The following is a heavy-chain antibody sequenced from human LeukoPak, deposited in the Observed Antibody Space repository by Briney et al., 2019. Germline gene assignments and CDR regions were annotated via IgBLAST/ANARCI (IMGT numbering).Heavy chain of an antibody. CDR3: ARDLVVVIARNWFDP. Sequence: ASVKVSCKASGYTFTGYYMHWVRQAPGQGLEWMGWINPNSGGTNYAQKFQGRVTMTRDTSISTAYMELSRLRSDDTAVYYCARDLVVVIARNWFDPWGQGTLVTVSS. V-gene: IGHV1-2*02. CDR2: INPNSGGT. J-gene: IGHJ5*02. D-gene: IGHD2-21*01. CDR1: GYTFTGYY.